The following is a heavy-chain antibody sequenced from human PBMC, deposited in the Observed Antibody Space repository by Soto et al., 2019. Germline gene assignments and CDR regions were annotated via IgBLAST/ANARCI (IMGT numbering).Heavy chain of an antibody. CDR1: GGSISSGGYY. CDR2: IYYSGST. CDR3: ARGVVADQYSWFDP. J-gene: IGHJ5*02. D-gene: IGHD2-15*01. Sequence: QVQLQESGPGLVKPSQTLSLTCTVSGGSISSGGYYWSWIRQHPGKGLEWIGYIYYSGSTYYNPSLKSRVTISVDTSKNRFSLKLSSVTAADTAVYYCARGVVADQYSWFDPWGQGTLVTVSS. V-gene: IGHV4-31*03.